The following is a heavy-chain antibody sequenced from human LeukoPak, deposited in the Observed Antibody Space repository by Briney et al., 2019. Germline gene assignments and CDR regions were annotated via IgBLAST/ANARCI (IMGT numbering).Heavy chain of an antibody. CDR2: INHSGST. CDR1: GGSFSGYY. CDR3: ARGPSRSTARKYYYGMDV. D-gene: IGHD2-2*01. J-gene: IGHJ6*02. Sequence: SETLSLTCAVYGGSFSGYYWSWIRQPPGKGLEWIGEINHSGSTNYNPSLKSRVTISVDTSKNQSSLKLSSVTAADTAVYYCARGPSRSTARKYYYGMDVWGQGTTVTVSS. V-gene: IGHV4-34*01.